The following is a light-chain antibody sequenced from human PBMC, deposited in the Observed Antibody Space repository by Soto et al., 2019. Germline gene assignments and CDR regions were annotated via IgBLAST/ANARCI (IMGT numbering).Light chain of an antibody. Sequence: QSALTQPASMSGSLGQPITISCTGTYNDVGGYNYVSWYQLRPGRTPKLTIYEVSNRPSGVSNRFSGSKSGDTASLTIFGLQAEDEADYYCSSYSYTNTPVIFGGGTKLTVL. CDR1: YNDVGGYNY. J-gene: IGLJ2*01. CDR3: SSYSYTNTPVI. CDR2: EVS. V-gene: IGLV2-14*01.